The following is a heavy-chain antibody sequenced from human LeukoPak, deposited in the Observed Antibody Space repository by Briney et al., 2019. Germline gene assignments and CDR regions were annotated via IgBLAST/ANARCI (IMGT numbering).Heavy chain of an antibody. CDR2: ISSSSRYV. D-gene: IGHD3-9*01. CDR1: GFTFSTYS. CDR3: ARDAVTEFWTTYDIDRFAY. J-gene: IGHJ4*02. Sequence: GGSLRLSCAASGFTFSTYSMNWVRQAPGKGLEWVSSISSSSRYVFYADSVKGRFTISRDNAKNSLYLQMNSLRAEDTAVYYCARDAVTEFWTTYDIDRFAYWGQGTLVTVSS. V-gene: IGHV3-21*01.